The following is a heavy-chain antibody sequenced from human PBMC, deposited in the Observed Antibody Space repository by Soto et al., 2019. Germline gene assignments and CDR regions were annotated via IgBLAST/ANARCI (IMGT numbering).Heavy chain of an antibody. CDR3: ARGGITIFGVPMGAFDI. CDR2: MNPNNGNT. Sequence: ASVKVSCKTSGYTFTSYDINWVRQATGQGLEWMGWMNPNNGNTGYAQKFQGRVTMTRNTSISTAYMELSSLRSEDTAVYYCARGGITIFGVPMGAFDIWGQGTMVTVSS. D-gene: IGHD3-3*01. CDR1: GYTFTSYD. J-gene: IGHJ3*02. V-gene: IGHV1-8*01.